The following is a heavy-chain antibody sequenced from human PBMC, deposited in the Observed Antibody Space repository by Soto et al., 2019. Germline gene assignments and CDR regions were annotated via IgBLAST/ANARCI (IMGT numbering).Heavy chain of an antibody. Sequence: GGSLRLSCAASGFTFSSYSMNWVRQAPGKGLEWVSYISSSSSTIYYADSVKGRFTISRDNAKNSLYLQMNSLRDEDTAVYYCASIVPDIVVVPAAMGGWFDPWGQGTLVTVSS. CDR1: GFTFSSYS. CDR3: ASIVPDIVVVPAAMGGWFDP. J-gene: IGHJ5*02. D-gene: IGHD2-2*01. CDR2: ISSSSSTI. V-gene: IGHV3-48*02.